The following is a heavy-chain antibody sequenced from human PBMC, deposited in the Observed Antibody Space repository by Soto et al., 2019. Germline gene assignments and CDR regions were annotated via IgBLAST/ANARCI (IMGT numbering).Heavy chain of an antibody. CDR1: GYTFTGYY. D-gene: IGHD6-6*01. V-gene: IGHV1-2*04. CDR3: ARGYSSSGAWYFDY. CDR2: INPNSGGT. J-gene: IGHJ4*02. Sequence: ASVKVACKASGYTFTGYYMHWVRQAPGQGLEWVGWINPNSGGTNYAQKFQGWVTMTRDTSISTAYMELSRLRSDDTAVYYCARGYSSSGAWYFDYWGQGTLVTVPS.